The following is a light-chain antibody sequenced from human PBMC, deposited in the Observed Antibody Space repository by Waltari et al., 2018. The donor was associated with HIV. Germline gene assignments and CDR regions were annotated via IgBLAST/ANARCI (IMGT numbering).Light chain of an antibody. V-gene: IGLV1-51*01. CDR2: DND. J-gene: IGLJ3*02. Sequence: QPVLTQPPSVSAAPGQNVTISCSGSISHIAKSYLSMYQQLPGTAPKLIIYDNDKRPSGIPDRFSASKSGTSATLGITGLQTGDEADYYCGTWDNSRSPWVFGGGTKLTVL. CDR3: GTWDNSRSPWV. CDR1: ISHIAKSY.